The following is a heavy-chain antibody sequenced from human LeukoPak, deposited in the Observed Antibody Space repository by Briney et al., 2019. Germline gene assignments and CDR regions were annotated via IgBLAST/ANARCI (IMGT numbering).Heavy chain of an antibody. CDR3: AGSFGGSSHHYYYYMDV. V-gene: IGHV4-4*09. D-gene: IGHD2-15*01. CDR2: IFTSGNT. J-gene: IGHJ6*03. CDR1: GDSISNYY. Sequence: SETLSLTCTVSGDSISNYYWSWIRQPPPKGLEWIGYIFTSGNTKYNPSLRSRVTVSVASSKNQLSLRLNSVTAADTALYCCAGSFGGSSHHYYYYMDVWGKGTTVTVSS.